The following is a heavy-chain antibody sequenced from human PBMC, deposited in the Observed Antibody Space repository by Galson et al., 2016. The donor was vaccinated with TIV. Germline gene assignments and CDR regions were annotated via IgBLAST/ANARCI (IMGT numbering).Heavy chain of an antibody. CDR2: IYGDDRT. V-gene: IGHV3-53*01. D-gene: IGHD3-10*01. Sequence: SLRLSCAASGFTFRNYDKYINWVRQAPGKGLERVSVIYGDDRTYYADSVKGRFTISRDKTKNTLYLQMNSLRDEDTAVYFCARDDEGGNYYTSGSFHLWGRGTLVTVSS. J-gene: IGHJ2*01. CDR1: GFTFRNYDKY. CDR3: ARDDEGGNYYTSGSFHL.